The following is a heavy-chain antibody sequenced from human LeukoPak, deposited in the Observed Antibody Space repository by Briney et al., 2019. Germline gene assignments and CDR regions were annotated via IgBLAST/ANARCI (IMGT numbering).Heavy chain of an antibody. D-gene: IGHD3-10*01. Sequence: GGSLRLSCAASGFTFSSYAMSWVRQAPGKGLEWVSAISGSGGSTYYADSVKGRFTISRDNSKNTLFLQMNSLRPEDTAMYYCAKLAMVRGVHDAFDIWGRGTMVTVSS. CDR2: ISGSGGST. CDR1: GFTFSSYA. CDR3: AKLAMVRGVHDAFDI. J-gene: IGHJ3*02. V-gene: IGHV3-23*01.